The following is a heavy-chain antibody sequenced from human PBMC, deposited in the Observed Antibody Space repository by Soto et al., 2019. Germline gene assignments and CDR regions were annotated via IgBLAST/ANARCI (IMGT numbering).Heavy chain of an antibody. CDR1: GFTFSSFT. Sequence: QVQLVESGGGVVQPGRSLRLSCGASGFTFSSFTMHWVRQAPGKGLEWVAVISYDGDNEYYADSVKGRSTISRDNSKNTLYLQMNGLRAEDTAVYYCARGIHYYFDYWGQGTLVTVSS. CDR3: ARGIHYYFDY. CDR2: ISYDGDNE. J-gene: IGHJ4*02. V-gene: IGHV3-30-3*01.